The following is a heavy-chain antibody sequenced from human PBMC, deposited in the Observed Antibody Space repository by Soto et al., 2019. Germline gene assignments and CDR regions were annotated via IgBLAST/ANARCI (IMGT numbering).Heavy chain of an antibody. CDR3: ARGPRQNNYYGSGSYYKGWFDY. CDR1: GGSFSGYY. Sequence: SETLSLTCAVYGGSFSGYYWSWIRQPPGKGLEWIGEINHSGSTNYNPSLKSRVTISVDTSKNQFSLKLSSVTAADTAVYYCARGPRQNNYYGSGSYYKGWFDYWGQGTLVTVSS. CDR2: INHSGST. D-gene: IGHD3-10*01. V-gene: IGHV4-34*01. J-gene: IGHJ4*02.